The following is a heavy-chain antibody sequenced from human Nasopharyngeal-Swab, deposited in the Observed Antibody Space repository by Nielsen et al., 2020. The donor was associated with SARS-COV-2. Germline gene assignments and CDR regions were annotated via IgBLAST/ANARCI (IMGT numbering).Heavy chain of an antibody. J-gene: IGHJ6*02. CDR1: GFTLSSYG. Sequence: GGSLRLSCAASGFTLSSYGMHCVRQAPGKGLEWVAVISYDGSNKYYADSVKGRFTISRDNSKNTLYLQMNSLRAEDTAVSYCTRRGRGYYYYGMNVWGQGTTVTVSS. CDR2: ISYDGSNK. CDR3: TRRGRGYYYYGMNV. D-gene: IGHD3-10*01. V-gene: IGHV3-30*03.